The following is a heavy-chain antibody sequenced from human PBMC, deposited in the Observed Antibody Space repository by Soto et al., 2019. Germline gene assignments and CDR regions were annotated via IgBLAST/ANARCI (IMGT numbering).Heavy chain of an antibody. Sequence: QVHLQESGPGLANPSETLSLTCTVSGDSVNNYYWSWIRQPPGKILEWIGCIYYTGSTTYNPSLETRVTMSVDTSKNQFSLKLNSVNAADTAVYYCAKYRRTEAEGFTLDYWGRGTLVTVSS. J-gene: IGHJ4*02. D-gene: IGHD6-13*01. V-gene: IGHV4-59*02. CDR1: GDSVNNYY. CDR2: IYYTGST. CDR3: AKYRRTEAEGFTLDY.